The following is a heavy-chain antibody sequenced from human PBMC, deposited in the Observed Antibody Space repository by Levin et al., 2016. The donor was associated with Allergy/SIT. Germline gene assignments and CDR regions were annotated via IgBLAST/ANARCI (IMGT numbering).Heavy chain of an antibody. CDR1: GFTFSNYA. Sequence: GESLKISCAASGFTFSNYALHWVRQAPGKGLEWVTVISYHETNKYYSDSVKGRFTISRDNSKNTLYLQMNSLRPEDTAVYYCARGTQGVLRSHAFDIWGQGTMVTVSS. V-gene: IGHV3-30*04. D-gene: IGHD3-3*01. J-gene: IGHJ3*02. CDR2: ISYHETNK. CDR3: ARGTQGVLRSHAFDI.